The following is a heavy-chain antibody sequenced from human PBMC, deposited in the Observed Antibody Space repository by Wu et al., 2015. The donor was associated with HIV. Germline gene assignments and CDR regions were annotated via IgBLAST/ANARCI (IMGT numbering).Heavy chain of an antibody. CDR1: EYTFTSYD. J-gene: IGHJ1*01. D-gene: IGHD1-26*01. CDR2: MNPNSGGT. V-gene: IGHV1-2*02. CDR3: ARADVLIKYALGAGLH. Sequence: QVQLVQSGAEVKKTGASVKVSCKASEYTFTSYDINWVRQATGQGLEWMGWMNPNSGGTNYAQKFQGRVTMTRDTSITTAYMDLNRLRSDDTAMYFCARADVLIKYALGAGLHWGQGTLVTVSS.